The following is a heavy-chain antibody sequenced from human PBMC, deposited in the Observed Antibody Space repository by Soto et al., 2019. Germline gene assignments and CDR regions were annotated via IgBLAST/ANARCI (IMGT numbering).Heavy chain of an antibody. D-gene: IGHD5-18*01. CDR2: ISGSGGST. V-gene: IGHV3-23*01. J-gene: IGHJ4*02. CDR3: AKMMDSYGYILDY. CDR1: GFTFINYA. Sequence: GGSLRLSCAASGFTFINYAMSWVRQAPGKGLEWVSAISGSGGSTYYADSVKGRFTISRDNSKNTLYLQMNSLRAEDTAVYYCAKMMDSYGYILDYWGQGTLVTVSS.